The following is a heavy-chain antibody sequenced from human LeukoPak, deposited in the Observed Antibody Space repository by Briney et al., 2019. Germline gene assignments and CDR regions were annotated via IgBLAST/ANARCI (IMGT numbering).Heavy chain of an antibody. D-gene: IGHD6-13*01. Sequence: GGSLILSCAASGFPFSNYGMHWVRPAPGKGLEWLAVIWYGGSNKYYADSVKVRFTISRDNSKNTLALQMNSLRAEDTAAYYCARDRGSSWTLDYWGQGALVSVSS. CDR3: ARDRGSSWTLDY. V-gene: IGHV3-33*01. J-gene: IGHJ4*02. CDR1: GFPFSNYG. CDR2: IWYGGSNK.